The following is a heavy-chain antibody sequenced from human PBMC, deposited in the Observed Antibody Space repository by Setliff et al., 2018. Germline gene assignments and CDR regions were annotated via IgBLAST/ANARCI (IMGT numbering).Heavy chain of an antibody. CDR2: ISAYSGET. V-gene: IGHV1-18*01. D-gene: IGHD3-16*01. J-gene: IGHJ4*02. CDR3: ARDNMGRLMLTFGGAADY. Sequence: ASVKVSCKASGYTFNNYGIIWVRQAPGQGPEWMGWISAYSGETNYAQIVQGRVTMTTDTPTSTAYMELRSLTSDDTAIYYCARDNMGRLMLTFGGAADYWGQGTLVTVSS. CDR1: GYTFNNYG.